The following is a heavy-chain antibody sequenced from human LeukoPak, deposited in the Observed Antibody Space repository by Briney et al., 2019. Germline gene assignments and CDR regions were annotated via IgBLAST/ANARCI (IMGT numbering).Heavy chain of an antibody. D-gene: IGHD4-17*01. J-gene: IGHJ5*02. CDR2: IRYDGSNK. CDR1: GFTFSSYG. V-gene: IGHV3-30*02. Sequence: GGSLRLSCAASGFTFSSYGMHWVRQAPGKGLEWVAFIRYDGSNKYYADSVKGRFTISRDNSKNTLYLQMNSLRAEDTGVYYCAKGEGYGDYWGFDPWGQGTLVTVSS. CDR3: AKGEGYGDYWGFDP.